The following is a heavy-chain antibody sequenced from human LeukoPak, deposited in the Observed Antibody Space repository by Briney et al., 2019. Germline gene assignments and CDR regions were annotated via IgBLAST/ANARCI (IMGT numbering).Heavy chain of an antibody. CDR2: IYHSGST. V-gene: IGHV4-4*02. J-gene: IGHJ6*03. CDR3: ARSRYYDSSGYYRNYYYYYMDV. CDR1: GGSISSSNW. D-gene: IGHD3-22*01. Sequence: PSGTLSLTCAVSGGSISSSNWWSWVRQPPVKGLEWIGEIYHSGSTNYNPSLKSRVTISVDKSKNQFSLKLSSVTAADTAVYYCARSRYYDSSGYYRNYYYYYMDVWGKGTTVTVSS.